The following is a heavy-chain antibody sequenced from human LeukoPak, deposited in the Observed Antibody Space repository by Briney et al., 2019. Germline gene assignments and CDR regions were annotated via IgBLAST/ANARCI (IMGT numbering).Heavy chain of an antibody. CDR3: ARHEMYLWPYSGSSAPFDY. V-gene: IGHV5-51*01. Sequence: GESLKISCKGSGYSFTSYWIGWVRQMPGKSLEWMGIIYPGDCDTRYSPSFQGQVTISADKSISTAYLQWSSLRASDTAMYYCARHEMYLWPYSGSSAPFDYWGQGTLVTVSS. CDR1: GYSFTSYW. D-gene: IGHD1-26*01. J-gene: IGHJ4*02. CDR2: IYPGDCDT.